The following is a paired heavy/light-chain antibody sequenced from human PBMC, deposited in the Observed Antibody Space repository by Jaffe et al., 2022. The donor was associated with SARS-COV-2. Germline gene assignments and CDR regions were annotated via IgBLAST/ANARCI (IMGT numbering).Heavy chain of an antibody. D-gene: IGHD3-9*01. J-gene: IGHJ3*02. CDR1: GFIFSSYW. CDR3: ASQQSVFQYFDWLTGDDAFDM. Sequence: EVQLVESGGGLVQPGGSLRLSCAASGFIFSSYWMTWVRQAPGKGLEWVANIKQDGSEKYYVDSVKGRFTISRDNAKNSLYLQMNSLRAEDTAVYYCASQQSVFQYFDWLTGDDAFDMWGQGTMVTVSS. CDR2: IKQDGSEK. V-gene: IGHV3-7*03.
Light chain of an antibody. J-gene: IGLJ1*01. CDR3: NSRDSSGNRWV. CDR1: SLRSYY. V-gene: IGLV3-19*01. Sequence: SSELTQDPAVSVALGQTVRITCQGDSLRSYYASWYQQKPGQAPILVISARNNRPSGIPDRFSGSSSGNTASLTITGAQAEDEADYYCNSRDSSGNRWVFGTGTKVTVL. CDR2: ARN.